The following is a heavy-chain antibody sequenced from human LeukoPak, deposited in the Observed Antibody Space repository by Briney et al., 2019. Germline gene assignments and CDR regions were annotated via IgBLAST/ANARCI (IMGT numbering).Heavy chain of an antibody. D-gene: IGHD6-13*01. Sequence: TSETLSLTCAVYGGPFSGYYWSWIRQPPGKGLEWIGEINHSGSTNYNPSLKSRVTISVDTSKNQFSLKLSSVTAADTAVYYCATKRLAAAGSRGFDYWGQGTLVTVSS. J-gene: IGHJ4*02. CDR1: GGPFSGYY. V-gene: IGHV4-34*01. CDR2: INHSGST. CDR3: ATKRLAAAGSRGFDY.